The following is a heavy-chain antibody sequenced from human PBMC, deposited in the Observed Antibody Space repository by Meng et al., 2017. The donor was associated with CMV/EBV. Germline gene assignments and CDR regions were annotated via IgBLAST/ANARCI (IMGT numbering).Heavy chain of an antibody. J-gene: IGHJ6*02. CDR2: ISSSSSYI. D-gene: IGHD3-3*01. V-gene: IGHV3-21*01. CDR1: GFTFSSYS. Sequence: RGSLSLSCAASGFTFSSYSMNWVRQAPGKVLEWVSSISSSSSYIYYADSVKGRFTISRDNAKNSLYLQMNSLRAEDTAVYYCARDSYDQTYYYYGMDVWGQGTTVTVSS. CDR3: ARDSYDQTYYYYGMDV.